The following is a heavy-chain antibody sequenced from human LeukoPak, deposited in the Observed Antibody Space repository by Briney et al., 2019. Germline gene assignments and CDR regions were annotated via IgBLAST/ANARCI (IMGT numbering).Heavy chain of an antibody. CDR3: AILDIVVVPAALNDAFDI. Sequence: ASVKVSCKASGYTFTGYYMHWVRQAPGQGLERMGWINPNSGGTNYAQKFQGRVTMTRDTSISAAYMELSRLRSDDTAVYYCAILDIVVVPAALNDAFDIWGQGTMVTVSS. CDR1: GYTFTGYY. CDR2: INPNSGGT. V-gene: IGHV1-2*02. J-gene: IGHJ3*02. D-gene: IGHD2-2*01.